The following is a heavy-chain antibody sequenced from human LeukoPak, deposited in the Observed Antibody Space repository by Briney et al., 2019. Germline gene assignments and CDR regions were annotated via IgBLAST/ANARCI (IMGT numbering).Heavy chain of an antibody. CDR3: ASQACSGGSCYFQPLDY. D-gene: IGHD2-15*01. V-gene: IGHV3-7*05. Sequence: PGGSLRLSCAASGFTFGRYWMSWVRQAPGKGLEWVANIKYDESEKYYVGSVKGRFTISRDNAKNSLHLQMNSLRVEDTAVYYCASQACSGGSCYFQPLDYWGQGTLVTVSS. J-gene: IGHJ4*02. CDR1: GFTFGRYW. CDR2: IKYDESEK.